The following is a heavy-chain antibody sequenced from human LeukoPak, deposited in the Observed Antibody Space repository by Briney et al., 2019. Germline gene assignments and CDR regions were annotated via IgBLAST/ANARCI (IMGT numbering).Heavy chain of an antibody. J-gene: IGHJ4*02. V-gene: IGHV4-4*07. CDR1: GGSISSYY. CDR3: ARDSYGSGYFDY. D-gene: IGHD3-10*01. CDR2: IYSSGST. Sequence: SETLSLTCTVSGGSISSYYWSWIRQPAGKGLEWIGRIYSSGSTNYNPSLKSRVSMSVDMSRNQFSLKVSSVTAADTAVYYCARDSYGSGYFDYWGQGTPVTVSS.